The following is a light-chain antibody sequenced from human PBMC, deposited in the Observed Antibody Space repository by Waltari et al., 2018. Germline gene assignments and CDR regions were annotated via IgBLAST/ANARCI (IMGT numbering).Light chain of an antibody. CDR2: GAS. CDR1: QSVRTN. CDR3: QQYYVWPPIT. J-gene: IGKJ4*01. Sequence: VLLTQSPASLSVSPGDTVILSCRASQSVRTNLVWYQQKAGQAPRTLIYGASTRASGVQSRFSGSGAETDFTLIISSLQSEDAAVYFCQQYYVWPPITFGGGTKLEI. V-gene: IGKV3-15*01.